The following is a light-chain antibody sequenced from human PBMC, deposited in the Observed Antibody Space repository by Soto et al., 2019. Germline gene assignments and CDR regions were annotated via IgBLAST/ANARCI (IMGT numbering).Light chain of an antibody. CDR2: GAS. Sequence: EIVLTQSPGTLSLSPGDRATLSCRASQTVSNNYLAWCQQKPGQAPRVIMYGASRRATGIPDRFSGSGFGTDFTLTITRLEPEDFAVYYCQQYGDSPQTFGPGTKVDIK. CDR1: QTVSNNY. J-gene: IGKJ1*01. V-gene: IGKV3-20*01. CDR3: QQYGDSPQT.